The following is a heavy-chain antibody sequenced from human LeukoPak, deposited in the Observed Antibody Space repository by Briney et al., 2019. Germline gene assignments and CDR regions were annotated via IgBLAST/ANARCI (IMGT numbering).Heavy chain of an antibody. CDR3: ARVFGVAGLISDNYYYMDV. CDR1: GGSISSSSYY. V-gene: IGHV4-39*07. CDR2: IYYSGST. Sequence: KPSETLSLTCTGSGGSISSSSYYWGWIRQPPGKGLEWIGSIYYSGSTYYNPSLKSRVTISVDTSKNQFSLMLSSVTAADTAVYYCARVFGVAGLISDNYYYMDVWGKGTTVTVSS. J-gene: IGHJ6*03. D-gene: IGHD6-19*01.